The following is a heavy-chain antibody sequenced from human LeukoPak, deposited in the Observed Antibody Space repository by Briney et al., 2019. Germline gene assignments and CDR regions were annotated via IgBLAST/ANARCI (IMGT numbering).Heavy chain of an antibody. D-gene: IGHD2-2*01. Sequence: SETLSLTCTVSDDSISNSSYYWGWIRQPPGKGLEWIGEINHSGSTNYNPSLKSRVTISVDTSKNQFSLKLSSVTAADTAVYYCARQGYCSSTSCYLQPYYYYYMDVWGKGTTVTISS. CDR1: DDSISNSSYY. CDR3: ARQGYCSSTSCYLQPYYYYYMDV. V-gene: IGHV4-39*01. CDR2: INHSGST. J-gene: IGHJ6*03.